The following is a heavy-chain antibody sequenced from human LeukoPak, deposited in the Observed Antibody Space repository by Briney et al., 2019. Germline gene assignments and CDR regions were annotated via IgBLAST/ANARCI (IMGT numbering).Heavy chain of an antibody. Sequence: GESLKISCKGSGYSFTNYWIGWVRQMPGKGLEWMGIIYPGDSDTRYSPSFQDQVTISADKSISTAYLQWSSLRASDTAMYYCARQRFTMRAYAGNWFDPWGQGTLVTVSS. D-gene: IGHD3-10*01. J-gene: IGHJ5*02. CDR1: GYSFTNYW. CDR3: ARQRFTMRAYAGNWFDP. V-gene: IGHV5-51*01. CDR2: IYPGDSDT.